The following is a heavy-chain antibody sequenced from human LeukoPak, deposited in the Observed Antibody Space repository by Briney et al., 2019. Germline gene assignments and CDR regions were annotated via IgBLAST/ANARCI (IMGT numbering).Heavy chain of an antibody. Sequence: GRSLRLSCAASGFTFSSYGMHWVRQAPGKGLEWVAVISYDGSNKYYADSVKGRFTISRDNSKNTLYLQMNSLRAEDTAVYYCAKVGRVGATDHPDYWGQGTLVTVSS. D-gene: IGHD1-26*01. CDR2: ISYDGSNK. CDR1: GFTFSSYG. V-gene: IGHV3-30*18. J-gene: IGHJ4*02. CDR3: AKVGRVGATDHPDY.